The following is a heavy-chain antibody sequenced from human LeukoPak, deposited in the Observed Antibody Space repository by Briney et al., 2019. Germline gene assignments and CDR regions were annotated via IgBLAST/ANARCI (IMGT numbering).Heavy chain of an antibody. Sequence: GGFPRLSFSASGFTLFSYAMNWGRPAPGKGVGWVSGISGSGGSTYYAESVKGRITISRDDSKNTLYLQMNSLRAEDTAVYYCAKGYCSGGSCYSRGSDYWGQETLVTVSS. CDR1: GFTLFSYA. CDR3: AKGYCSGGSCYSRGSDY. J-gene: IGHJ4*02. D-gene: IGHD2-15*01. CDR2: ISGSGGST. V-gene: IGHV3-23*01.